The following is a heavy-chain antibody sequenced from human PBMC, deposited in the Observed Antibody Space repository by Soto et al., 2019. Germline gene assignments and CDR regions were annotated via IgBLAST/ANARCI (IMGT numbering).Heavy chain of an antibody. J-gene: IGHJ3*01. CDR3: ARVGRTRATVTTDAFDV. Sequence: QVQLQESGPGLVKPSETLSLNCTVSGGSISGYYWSWIRQPAGKRLEWIGRIYASGHTNNNPSLKSRVTMSVDTSKNQFSLGLNSVTAADTAVYYCARVGRTRATVTTDAFDVWGQGTTVTVSS. CDR1: GGSISGYY. V-gene: IGHV4-4*07. D-gene: IGHD4-17*01. CDR2: IYASGHT.